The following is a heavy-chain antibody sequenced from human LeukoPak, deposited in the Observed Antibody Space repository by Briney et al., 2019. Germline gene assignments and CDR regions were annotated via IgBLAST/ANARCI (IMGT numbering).Heavy chain of an antibody. CDR2: ISSTSGYI. Sequence: GGSLRLSCAPSGLSFSSYTIHWVRQAPGKGLEWVSSISSTSGYIHYADSVKGRFSISRDNAKNLVHLEMDILRADDTAVYYCAKDLSLGYFDWLYSVRGMDVWGQGTTVTVSS. J-gene: IGHJ6*02. CDR1: GLSFSSYT. D-gene: IGHD3-9*01. CDR3: AKDLSLGYFDWLYSVRGMDV. V-gene: IGHV3-21*01.